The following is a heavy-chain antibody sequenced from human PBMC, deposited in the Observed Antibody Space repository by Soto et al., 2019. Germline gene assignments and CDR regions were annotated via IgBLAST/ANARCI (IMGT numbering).Heavy chain of an antibody. Sequence: QVQLQESGPGLVKSSGTLSLTCAVSDGSISSSYWWNWVRQSPRGGLERLGKISHRGTTNYNPSLKYRVSNSVVKPTFQFSVKLASGTAADSAVYYCLSTLNYYFWRDAGRRFFFYYWGRVILATVAS. J-gene: IGHJ4*02. V-gene: IGHV4-4*02. CDR3: LSTLNYYFWRDAGRRFFFYY. CDR1: DGSISSSYW. CDR2: ISHRGTT. D-gene: IGHD3-3*01.